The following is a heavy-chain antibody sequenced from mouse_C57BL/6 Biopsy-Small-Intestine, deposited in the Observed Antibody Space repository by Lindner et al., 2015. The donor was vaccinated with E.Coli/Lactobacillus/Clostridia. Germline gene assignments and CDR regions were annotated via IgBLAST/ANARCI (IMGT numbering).Heavy chain of an antibody. V-gene: IGHV1-70*01. Sequence: VQLQESGPELVRPGTSVKISCKASGYTFLTYWMNWVKQRPGQGLRVDWTDFPASGSTYYNEMFKDKATLTVDTSSSTAYMQLSSLTSEDTAVYFCARRDYDGSLFDYWGQGHHSHSLL. D-gene: IGHD1-1*01. J-gene: IGHJ2*01. CDR2: FPASGST. CDR1: GYTFLTYW. CDR3: ARRDYDGSLFDY.